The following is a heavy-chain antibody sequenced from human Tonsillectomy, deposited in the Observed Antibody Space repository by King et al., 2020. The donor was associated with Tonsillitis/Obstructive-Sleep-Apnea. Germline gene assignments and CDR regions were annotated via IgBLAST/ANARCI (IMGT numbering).Heavy chain of an antibody. CDR2: ISAYNGNT. V-gene: IGHV1-18*01. D-gene: IGHD2-15*01. CDR3: AREVNYSGGSCTGWFDP. CDR1: GYTFTSYG. J-gene: IGHJ5*02. Sequence: QLVQSGAEVKRPGASVKVSCKASGYTFTSYGISWVRQAPGQGLEWMGWISAYNGNTNYAQKLQGRVTMTTDTSTSTAYMELRSLKSDDTAVYYCAREVNYSGGSCTGWFDPWGQGTLVTVSS.